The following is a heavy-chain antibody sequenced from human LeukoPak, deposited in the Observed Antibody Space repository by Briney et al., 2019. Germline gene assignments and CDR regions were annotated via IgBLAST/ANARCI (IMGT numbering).Heavy chain of an antibody. Sequence: ASVKVSCKASGYTFTGYYMHWVRQAPGQGLEWMGWISAYNGNTNYAQKLQGRVTMTTDTSTSTAYMELRSLRSDDTAVYYCARGGAPGYSSGWHLDYWGQGTLVTVSS. CDR1: GYTFTGYY. J-gene: IGHJ4*02. CDR3: ARGGAPGYSSGWHLDY. V-gene: IGHV1-18*04. D-gene: IGHD6-19*01. CDR2: ISAYNGNT.